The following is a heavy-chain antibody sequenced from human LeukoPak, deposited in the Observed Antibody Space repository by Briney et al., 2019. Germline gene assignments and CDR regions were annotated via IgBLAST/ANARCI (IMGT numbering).Heavy chain of an antibody. CDR1: GGSISSGDYY. J-gene: IGHJ5*02. D-gene: IGHD4-17*01. Sequence: SETLSLTCTVSGGSISSGDYYWSWIRQPPGKGLEWIGYIYYSGSTYYNSSLKSRVTISVDTSKNQFSLKLSSVTAADTAVYYCARELTTVTSAGFDPWGQGTLVTVSS. CDR3: ARELTTVTSAGFDP. CDR2: IYYSGST. V-gene: IGHV4-30-4*01.